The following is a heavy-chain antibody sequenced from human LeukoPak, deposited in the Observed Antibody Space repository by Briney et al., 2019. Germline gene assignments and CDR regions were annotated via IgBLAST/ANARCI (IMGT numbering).Heavy chain of an antibody. CDR3: ARDLPVATIPIGGWFDP. D-gene: IGHD5-24*01. Sequence: GGSLRLSRAASGFTFSSYSMNWVRQAPGKGLEWVSSISSSSSYTYYADSVKGRFTISRDNAKNSLYLQMNSLRAEDTAVYYCARDLPVATIPIGGWFDPWGQGTLVTVSS. J-gene: IGHJ5*02. CDR2: ISSSSSYT. CDR1: GFTFSSYS. V-gene: IGHV3-21*01.